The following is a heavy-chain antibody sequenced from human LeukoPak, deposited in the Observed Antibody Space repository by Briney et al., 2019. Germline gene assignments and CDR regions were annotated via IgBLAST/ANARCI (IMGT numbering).Heavy chain of an antibody. J-gene: IGHJ4*02. D-gene: IGHD3-22*01. CDR3: ARGEGKYFFDTSGYYFDY. V-gene: IGHV1-46*01. CDR1: GYTFTTYS. Sequence: GASVKVSCKASGYTFTTYSIHWVRQAPGQGLEWMGIINPSGGSATYAQKFQGGVTMTRDTPTSTVYMELSSLRSEDTAMYYCARGEGKYFFDTSGYYFDYWGQGTLVTVSS. CDR2: INPSGGSA.